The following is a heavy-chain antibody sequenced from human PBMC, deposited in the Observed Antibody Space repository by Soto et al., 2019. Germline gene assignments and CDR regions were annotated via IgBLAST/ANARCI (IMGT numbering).Heavy chain of an antibody. Sequence: ESLKISXKVSGDSFNPVGIGVGSHXXGKXXXWMGXXYPGDSRTRYIPPFQGRVTISADKSISTAYLQWNSLKASDTAMYYCATRRFSSPESSPWGQGTLVTVSS. CDR3: ATRRFSSPESSP. D-gene: IGHD3-10*01. J-gene: IGHJ5*02. V-gene: IGHV5-51*01. CDR2: XYPGDSRT. CDR1: GDSFNPVG.